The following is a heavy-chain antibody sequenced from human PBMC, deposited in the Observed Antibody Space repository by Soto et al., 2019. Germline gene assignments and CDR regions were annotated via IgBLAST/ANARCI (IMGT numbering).Heavy chain of an antibody. J-gene: IGHJ6*03. CDR1: GFTFSSYG. Sequence: GGSLRLSCAASGFTFSSYGMHWVRQAPGKGLEWVAVISYDGSNKYYADSVKGRLTISRDNSKNTLYLQMNSLRAEDTAVYYCAKDRSGYDFWSGYSDSYYYYMDVWGKGTTVTVS. CDR2: ISYDGSNK. V-gene: IGHV3-30*18. D-gene: IGHD3-3*01. CDR3: AKDRSGYDFWSGYSDSYYYYMDV.